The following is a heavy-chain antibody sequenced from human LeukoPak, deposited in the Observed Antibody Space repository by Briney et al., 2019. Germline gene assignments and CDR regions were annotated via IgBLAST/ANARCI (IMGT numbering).Heavy chain of an antibody. CDR2: ISYDGSNK. J-gene: IGHJ6*02. Sequence: GGPLRLSCAASGFILIYYALHGVRQAPGKGLDGVAVISYDGSNKYYADSVKGRFTISRDNSKNTLYLQMNSLRAEDTAVYYCAKDGLGYCSSTSCYVHYYYGMDVWGQGTTVTVSS. CDR3: AKDGLGYCSSTSCYVHYYYGMDV. CDR1: GFILIYYA. D-gene: IGHD2-2*01. V-gene: IGHV3-30*18.